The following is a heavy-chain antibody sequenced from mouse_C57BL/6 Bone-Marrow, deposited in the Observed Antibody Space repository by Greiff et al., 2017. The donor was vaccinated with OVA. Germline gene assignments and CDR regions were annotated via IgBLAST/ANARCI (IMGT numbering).Heavy chain of an antibody. Sequence: QVQLQQSGAELARPGASVKLSCKASGYTFTSYGISWVKQGTGQGLEWIGEIYPGSGNTSYNEKFKVKAPLTAEKSSSTAYMELRGLTSEDSAVYCCGRSGYSPGVYWGQGTLVTVSA. CDR2: IYPGSGNT. D-gene: IGHD1-1*01. V-gene: IGHV1-81*01. J-gene: IGHJ3*01. CDR3: GRSGYSPGVY. CDR1: GYTFTSYG.